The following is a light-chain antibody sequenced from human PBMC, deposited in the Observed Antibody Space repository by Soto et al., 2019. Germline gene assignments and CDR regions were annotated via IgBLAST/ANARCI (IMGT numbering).Light chain of an antibody. V-gene: IGLV2-11*01. J-gene: IGLJ3*02. CDR2: DAS. CDR3: CSYAGSYTWV. Sequence: QSALTQPASVSGSPGQSITISCTGTSSDVGYYNYVSWFQQHPGKAPKLMIYDASKRPSGVPDRFSASKSGNTASLTISGLQAEDEADYYCCSYAGSYTWVFGGGTKLTVL. CDR1: SSDVGYYNY.